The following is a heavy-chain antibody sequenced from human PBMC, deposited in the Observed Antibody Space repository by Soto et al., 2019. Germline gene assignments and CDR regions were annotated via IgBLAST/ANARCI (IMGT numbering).Heavy chain of an antibody. Sequence: QVQLVQSGAEVKKPGASVKVSCKASGYTFTSYDINWVRQATGQGLEWMGWMNPNSGNTAYAQKFPGRVTMTRNTSIRTAYMELSSLRSEDTAVYSCARETAMGHLAGFAPWGQGTLVTVSS. J-gene: IGHJ5*02. CDR1: GYTFTSYD. V-gene: IGHV1-8*01. CDR2: MNPNSGNT. D-gene: IGHD5-18*01. CDR3: ARETAMGHLAGFAP.